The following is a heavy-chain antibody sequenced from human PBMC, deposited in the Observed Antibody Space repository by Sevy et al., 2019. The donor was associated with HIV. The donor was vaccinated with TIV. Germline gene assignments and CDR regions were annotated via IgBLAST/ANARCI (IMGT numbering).Heavy chain of an antibody. CDR1: GFSFRSYG. V-gene: IGHV3-33*03. Sequence: GGSLRLSCAASGFSFRSYGIHRVRKAPGKGLEWVAVKWYNGSKRYYADSLKDRFTISRDNSENTLYLQMTRLRPEDTAVYYCASGPRWEYYPDYWGQGTLVTVSS. CDR3: ASGPRWEYYPDY. D-gene: IGHD3-10*01. J-gene: IGHJ4*02. CDR2: KWYNGSKR.